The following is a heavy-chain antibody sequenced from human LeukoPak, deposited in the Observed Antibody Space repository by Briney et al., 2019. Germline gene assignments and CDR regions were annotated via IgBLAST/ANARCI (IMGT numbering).Heavy chain of an antibody. CDR3: ARQSLVKYQLLLSWFDP. CDR2: ISYGGST. J-gene: IGHJ5*02. V-gene: IGHV4-39*01. CDR1: GGSIGSGTYY. Sequence: SETLSLTCTVSGGSIGSGTYYWAWIRQPPGKGLEGIGSISYGGSTYYNPSLKSRVTISVHTSTNQFSLKLTSGTAAETAVYYCARQSLVKYQLLLSWFDPWGQGTLVTVSS. D-gene: IGHD2-2*01.